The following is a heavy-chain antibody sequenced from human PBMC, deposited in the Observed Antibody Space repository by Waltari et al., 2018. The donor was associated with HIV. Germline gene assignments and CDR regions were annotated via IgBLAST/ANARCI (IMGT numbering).Heavy chain of an antibody. CDR3: TKGAWGSIWSGWSWDWFDP. J-gene: IGHJ5*02. CDR1: CFRCDAYA. D-gene: IGHD6-19*01. CDR2: ISWNSGSI. V-gene: IGHV3-9*01. Sequence: DVQLVESGGGLVQHGRSLRLPCEASCFRCDAYAMPWVRQAPGKGLEWVSGISWNSGSIGYADSVKGRFTTSRDNAKNSLYLQMNSLRAEDTALYYCTKGAWGSIWSGWSWDWFDPWGQGTL.